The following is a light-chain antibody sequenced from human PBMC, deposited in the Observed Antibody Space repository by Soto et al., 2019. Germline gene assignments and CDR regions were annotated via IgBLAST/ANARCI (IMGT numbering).Light chain of an antibody. V-gene: IGKV3-15*01. CDR1: QSVSSSY. CDR3: QQYNNWQT. CDR2: GAS. Sequence: EIVMTQSPATLSLSPGERATLSCRASQSVSSSYLAWYQQKPGQAPRLLIYGASARATGIPARFSGSGSGTEFTLTISGLQSEDFGLYYCQQYNNWQTFGQGTKVDIK. J-gene: IGKJ1*01.